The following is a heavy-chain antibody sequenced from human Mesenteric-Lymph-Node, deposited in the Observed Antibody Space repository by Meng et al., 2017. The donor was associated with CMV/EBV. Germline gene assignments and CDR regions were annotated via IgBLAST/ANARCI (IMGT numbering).Heavy chain of an antibody. Sequence: GESLKISCAASGFTFSTYWMHWVRQVPGKGLVWVSRIKSDGSRTDYADSVKGRFTISRDNAKSTLYLQMNSLRAEDTGVYYCARDLRGKDDYWGQGTLVTVSS. V-gene: IGHV3-74*01. CDR2: IKSDGSRT. CDR1: GFTFSTYW. J-gene: IGHJ4*02. CDR3: ARDLRGKDDY. D-gene: IGHD5-12*01.